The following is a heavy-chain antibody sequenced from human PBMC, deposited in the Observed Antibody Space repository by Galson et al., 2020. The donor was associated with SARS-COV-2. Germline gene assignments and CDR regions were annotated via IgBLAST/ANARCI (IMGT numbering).Heavy chain of an antibody. V-gene: IGHV3-66*01. CDR1: GFTVSSNY. J-gene: IGHJ4*02. D-gene: IGHD6-19*01. Sequence: GGSLRLSCAASGFTVSSNYMSWVRQAPGKGLEWVSVIYSGGSTYYADSVKGRFTISRDNSKNTLYLQMNSLRAEDTAVYYCARDRGSGWFNFDYWGQGTLVTVSS. CDR3: ARDRGSGWFNFDY. CDR2: IYSGGST.